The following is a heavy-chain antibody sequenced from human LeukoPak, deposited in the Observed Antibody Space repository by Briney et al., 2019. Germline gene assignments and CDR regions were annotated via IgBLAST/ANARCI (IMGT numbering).Heavy chain of an antibody. J-gene: IGHJ4*02. Sequence: PGGSLRLSCAASGFIFTNYFMSWVRQAPGKGLEWVASIKHDGSEKYYVGSVRGRFTNSRDNTKNSLYLQMSSLRAEDTAVYYCATDRGWRTSGYYLYYFEYWGQGTLVTFSS. D-gene: IGHD3-3*01. CDR2: IKHDGSEK. CDR1: GFIFTNYF. V-gene: IGHV3-7*01. CDR3: ATDRGWRTSGYYLYYFEY.